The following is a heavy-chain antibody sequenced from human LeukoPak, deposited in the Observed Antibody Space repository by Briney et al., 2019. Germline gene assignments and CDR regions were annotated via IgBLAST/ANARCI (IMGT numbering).Heavy chain of an antibody. J-gene: IGHJ4*02. Sequence: SETLSLTCSVSGGSISSYYWSWIRQPPGKGLEWIGYIYYSGSTNYDPSLKSRVTISVDTSKNQFSLKLSSVTAADTAVYYCARHLRSSGWYRYWGQGTLVTVSS. CDR3: ARHLRSSGWYRY. D-gene: IGHD6-19*01. V-gene: IGHV4-59*08. CDR2: IYYSGST. CDR1: GGSISSYY.